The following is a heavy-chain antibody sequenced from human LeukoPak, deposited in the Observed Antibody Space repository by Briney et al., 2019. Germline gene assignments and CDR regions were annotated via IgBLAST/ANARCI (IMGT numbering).Heavy chain of an antibody. CDR1: GFTFSSYS. D-gene: IGHD3-22*01. CDR3: ASGGEYTYYYDRSDY. V-gene: IGHV3-21*01. J-gene: IGHJ4*02. CDR2: ISSSSSYI. Sequence: PGGSLRLSCAASGFTFSSYSMNWVRQAPGKGLEWVSSISSSSSYIYYAGSVKGRFTISRDNAKNSLYLQMNSLRAEDTAVYYCASGGEYTYYYDRSDYWGQGTLVTVSS.